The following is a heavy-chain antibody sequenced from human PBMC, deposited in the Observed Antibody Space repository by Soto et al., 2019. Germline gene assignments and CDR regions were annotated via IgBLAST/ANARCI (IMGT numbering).Heavy chain of an antibody. J-gene: IGHJ5*02. Sequence: GESLKISCTGSGYAFTSYWIAWVRQMPGKGLEWMGIIYPGDSDTRYSPSFQGQVTISADKSITTAYLQWISLKASDTAMYYCARGYCTTTICDPWFDPWGQGTLVNVSS. CDR1: GYAFTSYW. V-gene: IGHV5-51*01. D-gene: IGHD2-2*01. CDR3: ARGYCTTTICDPWFDP. CDR2: IYPGDSDT.